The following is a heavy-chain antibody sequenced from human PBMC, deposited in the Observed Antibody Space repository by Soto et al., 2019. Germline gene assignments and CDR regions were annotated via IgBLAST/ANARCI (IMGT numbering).Heavy chain of an antibody. Sequence: PEGSLRLSFSASGFTFSSYSMSWLRQAPGKGLEWVSAISGSGGSTYYADSVKGRFTISRDNSKNTLYLQMNSLRAEDTAVYYCAKARAQNSDFWSGYPVDYWGQGT. CDR1: GFTFSSYS. D-gene: IGHD3-3*01. CDR2: ISGSGGST. CDR3: AKARAQNSDFWSGYPVDY. V-gene: IGHV3-23*01. J-gene: IGHJ4*02.